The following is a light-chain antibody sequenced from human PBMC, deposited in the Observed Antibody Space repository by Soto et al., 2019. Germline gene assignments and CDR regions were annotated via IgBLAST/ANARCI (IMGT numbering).Light chain of an antibody. CDR3: HQYDDGPYT. V-gene: IGKV3-20*01. CDR1: QSVTNNY. Sequence: EIVLTQSPGTLSSSPGGRATLSCRASQSVTNNYLAWYQQKRGQAPRLLIWGASIRAADLPDRFSGGGSGTDFTLTISSLQSEDFAVYYCHQYDDGPYTFGQGTKVDIK. CDR2: GAS. J-gene: IGKJ2*01.